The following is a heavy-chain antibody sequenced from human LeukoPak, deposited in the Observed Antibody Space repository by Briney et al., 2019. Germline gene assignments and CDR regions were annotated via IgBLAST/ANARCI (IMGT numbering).Heavy chain of an antibody. J-gene: IGHJ5*02. D-gene: IGHD2-2*01. CDR3: TRPHGASGYCSSTSCYSDWFDP. V-gene: IGHV4-39*07. Sequence: SETLSLTCTVSGGSISGSSYYWSWIRQPPGKGLEWIGEINHSGSTNYNPSLKSRVTISVDTSKNQFSLKLSSVTAADTAVYYCTRPHGASGYCSSTSCYSDWFDPWAREPWSPSPQ. CDR1: GGSISGSSYY. CDR2: INHSGST.